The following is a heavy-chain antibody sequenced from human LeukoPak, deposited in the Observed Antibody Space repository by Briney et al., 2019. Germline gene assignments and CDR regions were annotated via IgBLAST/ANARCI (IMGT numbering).Heavy chain of an antibody. V-gene: IGHV4-59*08. CDR3: ARHRSVVVVPAAMLYSCWFDP. D-gene: IGHD2-2*01. CDR2: IYYSGST. CDR1: GGSISSYY. J-gene: IGHJ5*02. Sequence: SETLSLTCTVSGGSISSYYWSWIRQPPGKGLEWIGYIYYSGSTNYNPSLKSRVTISVDTSKNQFSLKLSSVTAADTAVYYCARHRSVVVVPAAMLYSCWFDPWGQGTLVTVSS.